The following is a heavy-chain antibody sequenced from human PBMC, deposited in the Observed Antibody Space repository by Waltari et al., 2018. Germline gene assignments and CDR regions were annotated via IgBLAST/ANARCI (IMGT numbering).Heavy chain of an antibody. J-gene: IGHJ1*01. Sequence: EVQLVESGGGLVQPGGSLRLSCAASGFIFSNYEMNWVRQAPGKGLEWVAFISSSGTTMYYADSVKGRFTISRDNAETSLHLQMNSLRVEDTAVYYCAFGCITFTCYGDDHWGQGTLVTVSS. CDR3: AFGCITFTCYGDDH. V-gene: IGHV3-48*03. CDR1: GFIFSNYE. D-gene: IGHD3-10*01. CDR2: ISSSGTTM.